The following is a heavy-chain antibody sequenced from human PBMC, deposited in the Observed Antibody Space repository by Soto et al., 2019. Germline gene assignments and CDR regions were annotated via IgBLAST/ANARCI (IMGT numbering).Heavy chain of an antibody. CDR2: IYHTGST. CDR1: GGSISSSNW. CDR3: ARVDSTMAPQSHNFDF. J-gene: IGHJ4*02. D-gene: IGHD5-18*01. Sequence: QVQLQESGPGLVKPSGTLSLTCAVSGGSISSSNWWSWVRQPQGKGLEWIGEIYHTGSTNYNPSLKSRVTISVDKSKNHFSLKVTSVTAADTAVYYCARVDSTMAPQSHNFDFWGLGTLVTVSS. V-gene: IGHV4-4*02.